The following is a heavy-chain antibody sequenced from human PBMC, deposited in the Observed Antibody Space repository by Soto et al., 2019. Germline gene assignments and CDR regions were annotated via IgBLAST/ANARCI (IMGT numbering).Heavy chain of an antibody. CDR1: RFTFSSNA. V-gene: IGHV3-30*18. D-gene: IGHD5-18*01. Sequence: QVQLVESGGGVVQPGKSLRLSCAASRFTFSSNAMHWVRQAPGKGLEWVAVISFDGSQKYYADSVKGRFTISRDNSKNTVFLQMSSLRGDDTAVYYCAKDPFSVEVDTIMPYFDYWGQGTLVTVSS. CDR3: AKDPFSVEVDTIMPYFDY. J-gene: IGHJ4*02. CDR2: ISFDGSQK.